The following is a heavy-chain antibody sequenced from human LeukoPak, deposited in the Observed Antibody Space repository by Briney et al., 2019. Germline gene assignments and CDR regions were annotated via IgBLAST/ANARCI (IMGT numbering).Heavy chain of an antibody. CDR1: GYTFTGYY. D-gene: IGHD6-6*01. CDR2: INPNSGGT. V-gene: IGHV1-2*02. J-gene: IGHJ3*02. CDR3: TRFVYSSSSLDAFDI. Sequence: ASVKVSCKASGYTFTGYYMHWVRQAPGQGLEWMGWINPNSGGTNYAQKFQGRVTMTRDTSISTAYMELSRLRSDDTAVYYCTRFVYSSSSLDAFDIWGQGTMVTVSS.